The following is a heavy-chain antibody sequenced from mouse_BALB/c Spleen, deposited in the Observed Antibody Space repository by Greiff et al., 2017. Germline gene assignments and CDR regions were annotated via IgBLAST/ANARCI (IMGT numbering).Heavy chain of an antibody. CDR1: GFTFTDYY. CDR2: IRNKANGYTT. Sequence: EVQVVESGGGLVQPGGSLRLSCATSGFTFTDYYMSWVRQPPGKALEWLGFIRNKANGYTTEYSASVKGRFTISRDNSQSILYLQMNTLRAEDSATYYCARVYGSSWFAYWGQGTLVTVSA. CDR3: ARVYGSSWFAY. V-gene: IGHV7-3*02. J-gene: IGHJ3*01. D-gene: IGHD1-1*01.